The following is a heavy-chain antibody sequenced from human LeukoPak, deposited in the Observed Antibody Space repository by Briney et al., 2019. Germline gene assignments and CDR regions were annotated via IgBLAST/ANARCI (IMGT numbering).Heavy chain of an antibody. CDR1: GYTFTSYY. J-gene: IGHJ6*03. Sequence: GASVKVSCKASGYTFTSYYMHWVRQAPGQGLEWMGIINPSGGSTSCAQKFQGRVTMTRDMSTSTVYMELSSLRSEDTAVYYCARDRGSSGDMDVWGKGTTVTVSS. CDR3: ARDRGSSGDMDV. CDR2: INPSGGST. D-gene: IGHD2-15*01. V-gene: IGHV1-46*01.